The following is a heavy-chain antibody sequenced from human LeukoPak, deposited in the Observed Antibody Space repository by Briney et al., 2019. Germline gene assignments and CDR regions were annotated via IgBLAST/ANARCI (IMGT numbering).Heavy chain of an antibody. V-gene: IGHV5-51*01. CDR1: GYSFSTYW. Sequence: GESLKISFQGSGYSFSTYWIGWVRQMPGKGLECMGVMYSGDSDTRLSPAFQGHVTMSADQSISTAYLQWSSLKASDTAIYYCARWDGSSHFDHWGPGTLVTVSS. CDR3: ARWDGSSHFDH. J-gene: IGHJ4*02. CDR2: MYSGDSDT. D-gene: IGHD3-10*01.